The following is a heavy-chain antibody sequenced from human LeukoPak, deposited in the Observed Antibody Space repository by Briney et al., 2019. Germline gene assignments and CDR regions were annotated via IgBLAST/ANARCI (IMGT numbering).Heavy chain of an antibody. CDR3: ARDFWGSFDY. V-gene: IGHV3-23*01. Sequence: GGTLRLSCAASGFTFSSYGMSWVRQAPGKGLEWVSTLSVGGGSAHYADSVKGRFTISRDNSKNTLYLQVNSLRAEDTAIYYCARDFWGSFDYWGQGTLVTVSS. J-gene: IGHJ4*02. CDR2: LSVGGGSA. D-gene: IGHD7-27*01. CDR1: GFTFSSYG.